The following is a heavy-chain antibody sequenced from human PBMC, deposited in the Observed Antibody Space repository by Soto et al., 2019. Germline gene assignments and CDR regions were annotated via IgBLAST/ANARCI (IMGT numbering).Heavy chain of an antibody. V-gene: IGHV3-30*18. J-gene: IGHJ4*02. CDR2: ISYDGSNK. Sequence: GGSLRLSCAASGFTFSSYGMHWVRQAPGKGLEWVAVISYDGSNKYYADSVKGRFTISRDNPKNTLYLQMNSLRAEDTAVYYCEKERSPYDFWSGYYTGYYFDYWGQATLVTVSS. CDR1: GFTFSSYG. D-gene: IGHD3-3*01. CDR3: EKERSPYDFWSGYYTGYYFDY.